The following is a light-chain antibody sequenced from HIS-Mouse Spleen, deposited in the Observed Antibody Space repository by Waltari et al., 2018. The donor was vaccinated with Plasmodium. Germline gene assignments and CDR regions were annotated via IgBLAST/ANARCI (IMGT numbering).Light chain of an antibody. J-gene: IGKJ2*01. V-gene: IGKV1-5*03. CDR1: QSISSW. CDR3: QQYNSYSYT. Sequence: DIQMTQSPSTLSASVGDSVTITCRASQSISSWLAWYQQKPRKAPKLLIYKASSLEIGVPSRFSGSGSGTEFTLTISSLQPDDFSTYYCQQYNSYSYTFGQGTKLEIK. CDR2: KAS.